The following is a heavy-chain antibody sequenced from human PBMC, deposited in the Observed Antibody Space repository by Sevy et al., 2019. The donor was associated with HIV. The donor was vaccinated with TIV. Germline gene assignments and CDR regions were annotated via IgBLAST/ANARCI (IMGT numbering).Heavy chain of an antibody. V-gene: IGHV4-59*01. Sequence: SETLSLTCTVSGGSISSYYWSWIRQPPGKGLEWIGYIYYSGSTNYNPSLKSRVTRSVDTSKNQFSMKLSSVTAADTAVYYCARFGRYDFWSGYFHRYGMDVWGQGTTVTVSS. CDR2: IYYSGST. CDR3: ARFGRYDFWSGYFHRYGMDV. CDR1: GGSISSYY. D-gene: IGHD3-3*01. J-gene: IGHJ6*02.